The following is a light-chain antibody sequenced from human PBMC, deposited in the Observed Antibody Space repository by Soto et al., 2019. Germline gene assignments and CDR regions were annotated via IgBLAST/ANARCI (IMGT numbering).Light chain of an antibody. CDR3: NSYVGSNNYV. CDR1: ASDIGRYNY. J-gene: IGLJ1*01. Sequence: QSVLTQPPSASGSPGQPVTISCIGTASDIGRYNYVSWYQHHPGKAPKLIIYEVTKRPSGVPDRFSGSKSGNTASLTVSGLQADHEADYSCNSYVGSNNYVFGTGTKVTVL. V-gene: IGLV2-8*01. CDR2: EVT.